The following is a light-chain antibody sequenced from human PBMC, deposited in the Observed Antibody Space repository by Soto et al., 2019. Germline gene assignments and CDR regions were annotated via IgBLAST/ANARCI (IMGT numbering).Light chain of an antibody. J-gene: IGKJ2*01. CDR3: QQYNDWPRT. CDR1: QSVRSN. V-gene: IGKV3-15*01. Sequence: EIVMTQSPATLSVSPGERATLACRASQSVRSNLAWYQQKLGQAPRLLIYGASTRATGIPTRFSGSGSGTEFTLTISSLQSEEFAIYYCQQYNDWPRTFGPGTKL. CDR2: GAS.